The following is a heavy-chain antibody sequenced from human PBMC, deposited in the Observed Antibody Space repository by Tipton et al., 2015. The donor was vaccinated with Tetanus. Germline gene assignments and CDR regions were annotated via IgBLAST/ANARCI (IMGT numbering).Heavy chain of an antibody. J-gene: IGHJ3*02. CDR3: ARVSREGPELELDAFDI. D-gene: IGHD1-7*01. Sequence: QVQLVQSGAEVKKPGSSVKVSCKASGGTFSSYAISWARQAPGQGLEWMGGIIPIFGTANYAQKFQGRVTITADESTSTAYMELSSLRSEDTAVYYCARVSREGPELELDAFDIWGQGTMVTVSS. CDR1: GGTFSSYA. CDR2: IIPIFGTA. V-gene: IGHV1-69*01.